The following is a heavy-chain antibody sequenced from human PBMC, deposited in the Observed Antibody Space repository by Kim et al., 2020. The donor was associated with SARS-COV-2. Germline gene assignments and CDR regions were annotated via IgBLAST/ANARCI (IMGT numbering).Heavy chain of an antibody. J-gene: IGHJ6*02. Sequence: ASVKVSCKVSGYTLTELSMHWVRQAPGKGLEWMGGFDPEDGETIYAQKFQGRVTMTEDTSTDTAYMELSSLRSEDTAVYYCATDLLRNSGSYGGVYYYYGMDVWGQGTTVTVSS. CDR2: FDPEDGET. D-gene: IGHD1-26*01. CDR1: GYTLTELS. V-gene: IGHV1-24*01. CDR3: ATDLLRNSGSYGGVYYYYGMDV.